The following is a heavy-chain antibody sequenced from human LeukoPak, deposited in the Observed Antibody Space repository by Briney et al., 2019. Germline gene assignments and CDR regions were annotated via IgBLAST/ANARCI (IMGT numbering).Heavy chain of an antibody. CDR3: AKDQAYCGGDCYSDY. V-gene: IGHV3-23*01. CDR1: GFTFSSYA. Sequence: GGSLRLSCAASGFTFSSYAMNWVRQAPGKGLEWVSTISGSGGSTYNADSVKGRFTISRDNSKNTLYLQMNSLRAEDTAVYYCAKDQAYCGGDCYSDYWGQGTLVTVSS. D-gene: IGHD2-21*02. J-gene: IGHJ4*02. CDR2: ISGSGGST.